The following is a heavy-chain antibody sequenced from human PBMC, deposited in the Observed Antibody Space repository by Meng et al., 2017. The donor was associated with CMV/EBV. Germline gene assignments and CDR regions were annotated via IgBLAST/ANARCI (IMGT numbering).Heavy chain of an antibody. CDR3: ARESMVRGED. Sequence: QVQLTHGGAGMLKTSETLSLPCAGYGGSFSGYYWSWIRQPPGKGLEWIGEINHSGSTNYNPSLKSRVTISVDTSKNQFSLKLSSVTAADTAVYYCARESMVRGEDWGQGTLVTVSS. D-gene: IGHD3-10*01. CDR1: GGSFSGYY. V-gene: IGHV4-34*01. J-gene: IGHJ4*02. CDR2: INHSGST.